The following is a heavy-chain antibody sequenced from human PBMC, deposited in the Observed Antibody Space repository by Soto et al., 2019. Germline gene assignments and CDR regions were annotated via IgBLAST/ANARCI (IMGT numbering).Heavy chain of an antibody. Sequence: PSETLSLTCAVSGGSISSGGYSWSWIRQPPGKGLEWIGYIYHSGSTYYNPSLKSRVTISVDRSKNQFSLKLSSVTAADTAVYYCARDPGSGSYYGWFDPWGQGTLVTVSS. CDR3: ARDPGSGSYYGWFDP. CDR1: GGSISSGGYS. J-gene: IGHJ5*02. V-gene: IGHV4-30-2*01. CDR2: IYHSGST. D-gene: IGHD3-10*01.